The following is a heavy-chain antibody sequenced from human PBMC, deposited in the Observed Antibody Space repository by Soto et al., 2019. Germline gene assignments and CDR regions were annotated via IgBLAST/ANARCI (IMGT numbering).Heavy chain of an antibody. CDR3: AQVVRGLVPVTYHDYGMDV. CDR1: GFSLSNARMG. J-gene: IGHJ6*02. Sequence: QVTLKESGPVLVKPTETLTLTCTVSGFSLSNARMGVSWIRQPPGKALEWLAHIFSNDEKSYSTSLKSRLTISKDPTKSQVVLTMTNMDPVDTATYYCAQVVRGLVPVTYHDYGMDVWGQGTTVTVSS. D-gene: IGHD2-2*01. CDR2: IFSNDEK. V-gene: IGHV2-26*01.